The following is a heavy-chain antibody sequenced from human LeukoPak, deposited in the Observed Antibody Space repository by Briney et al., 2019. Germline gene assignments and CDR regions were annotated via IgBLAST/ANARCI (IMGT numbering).Heavy chain of an antibody. CDR1: GFTFSSYW. D-gene: IGHD2-2*01. CDR2: INHSGST. V-gene: IGHV4-34*01. CDR3: ARISGGIRRRTIVVVPAAGFDY. Sequence: PGGSLRLSCAASGFTFSSYWMSWVRQPPGKGLEWIGEINHSGSTNYNPSLKSRVTISVDTSKNQFSLKLSSVTAADTAVYYCARISGGIRRRTIVVVPAAGFDYWGQGTLVTVSS. J-gene: IGHJ4*02.